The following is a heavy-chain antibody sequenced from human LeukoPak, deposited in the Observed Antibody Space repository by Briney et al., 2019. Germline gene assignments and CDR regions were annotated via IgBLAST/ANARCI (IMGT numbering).Heavy chain of an antibody. Sequence: SETLSLTCTVSGGSLSNYYWSWLRPPAGKGLEWIGRIHTSRNTASNPSLKSRVTTSLDTAKNQFSLRLNSMTAADRAVYYCAREGSATARPFVSNDCWGQGTLVTVSS. CDR1: GGSLSNYY. D-gene: IGHD6-6*01. J-gene: IGHJ4*02. CDR2: IHTSRNT. V-gene: IGHV4-4*07. CDR3: AREGSATARPFVSNDC.